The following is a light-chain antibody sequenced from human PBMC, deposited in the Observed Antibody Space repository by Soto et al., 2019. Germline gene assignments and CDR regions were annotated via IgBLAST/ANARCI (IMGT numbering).Light chain of an antibody. Sequence: QSALTQPASVSGSPGQSITISCTGTSSDVGDYNYVSWYQQHPGKAPKLMIFEVSYRPSGVSNRFSGSKSGNTASLTISGLQADDEADYYCSSYTSSSTVVFGGGTKVTVL. CDR2: EVS. J-gene: IGLJ2*01. CDR1: SSDVGDYNY. V-gene: IGLV2-14*01. CDR3: SSYTSSSTVV.